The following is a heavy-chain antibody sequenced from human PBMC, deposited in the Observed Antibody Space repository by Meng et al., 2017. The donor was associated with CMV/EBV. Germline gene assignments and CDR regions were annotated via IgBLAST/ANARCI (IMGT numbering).Heavy chain of an antibody. CDR3: ARVQVWYQLLYYFDY. CDR2: INSDGSST. Sequence: GGSLRLSCAASGFTFSSYWMHWVRQAPGKGLVWVSRINSDGSSTSYADSVKGRFTISRDNAKNTLYLQMNSLRAEDTAVYYCARVQVWYQLLYYFDYWGQGTLVTVSS. D-gene: IGHD2-2*01. J-gene: IGHJ4*02. CDR1: GFTFSSYW. V-gene: IGHV3-74*01.